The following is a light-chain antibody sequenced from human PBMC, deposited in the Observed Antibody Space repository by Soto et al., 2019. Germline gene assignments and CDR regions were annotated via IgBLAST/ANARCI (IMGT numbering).Light chain of an antibody. Sequence: IVMTQSPDSLAVSLGERATINCKSSQSVLYSSNNKNYLAWYRQKPGQPPKLLIYWASIRESGVPDRISGSGSGTDFTLTISSLQAEDVAIYYCQQYYSTPPYTFGKGTKLEIK. CDR1: QSVLYSSNNKNY. CDR3: QQYYSTPPYT. J-gene: IGKJ2*01. V-gene: IGKV4-1*01. CDR2: WAS.